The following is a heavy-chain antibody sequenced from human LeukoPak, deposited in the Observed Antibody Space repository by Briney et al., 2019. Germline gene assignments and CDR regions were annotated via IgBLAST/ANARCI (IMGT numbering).Heavy chain of an antibody. Sequence: ASVKVSCKASGYTFTSYGISWVRQAPGHGLEWMGWISAYNGNTNYAQKLQGRVTMTTDTSTSTAYMELRSLRSDDTAVYYCARGQRIQLWFDLDYWGQGTLVTVSS. V-gene: IGHV1-18*01. CDR1: GYTFTSYG. CDR2: ISAYNGNT. CDR3: ARGQRIQLWFDLDY. J-gene: IGHJ4*02. D-gene: IGHD5-18*01.